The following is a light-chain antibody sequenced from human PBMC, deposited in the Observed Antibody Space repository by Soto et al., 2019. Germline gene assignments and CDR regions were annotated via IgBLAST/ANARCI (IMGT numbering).Light chain of an antibody. CDR1: SSNIGAGYD. CDR2: GNS. J-gene: IGLJ1*01. V-gene: IGLV1-40*01. Sequence: QAEVTQPPSVSGAPGQSVTISCTGSSSNIGAGYDVHWYQQFPGAAPKLLIYGNSNRPSGVPDRFSGSKSGTSASLAISGLLAEDEADYYCQSYDGSLYVFGSGTKLTVL. CDR3: QSYDGSLYV.